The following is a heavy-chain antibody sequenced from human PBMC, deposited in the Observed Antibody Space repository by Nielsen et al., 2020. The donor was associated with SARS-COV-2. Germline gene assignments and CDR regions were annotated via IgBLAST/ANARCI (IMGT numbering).Heavy chain of an antibody. D-gene: IGHD1-26*01. J-gene: IGHJ4*02. CDR2: INAGNGNT. V-gene: IGHV1-3*01. Sequence: WVRQAPGQRLEWMGWINAGNGNTKYSQKFQGRVTITRDTSASTAYMELSSLRSEDTAVYYCARLGKKGSYRNFDYWGQGTPVTVSS. CDR3: ARLGKKGSYRNFDY.